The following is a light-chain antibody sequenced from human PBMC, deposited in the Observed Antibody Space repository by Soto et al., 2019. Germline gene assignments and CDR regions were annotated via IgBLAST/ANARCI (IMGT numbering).Light chain of an antibody. CDR3: SSYADRKQYV. CDR2: EVS. CDR1: SSDVGYHNY. V-gene: IGLV2-8*01. J-gene: IGLJ1*01. Sequence: QSVLTQPPSASGSPGQSVTISCTGTSSDVGYHNYVSWYQHHPGKAPKLMIYEVSKRPSGVPARFSGSKSGNTASLTVSGLRTEDEGDYYCSSYADRKQYVFGTGTKVTVL.